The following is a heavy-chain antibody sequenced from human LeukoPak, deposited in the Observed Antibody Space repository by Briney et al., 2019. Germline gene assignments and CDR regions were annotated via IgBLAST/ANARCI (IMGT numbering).Heavy chain of an antibody. CDR1: GYTFTSYA. CDR2: INAGNGNT. J-gene: IGHJ5*02. V-gene: IGHV1-3*01. CDR3: ARVRTPSWFDP. Sequence: ASVKVSCKASGYTFTSYAMHWVRQAPGQRLEWKGWINAGNGNTKYSQKFQGRVTITRDTSASTAYMELSSLRSEDTAVYYCARVRTPSWFDPWGQGTLVTVSS. D-gene: IGHD2-15*01.